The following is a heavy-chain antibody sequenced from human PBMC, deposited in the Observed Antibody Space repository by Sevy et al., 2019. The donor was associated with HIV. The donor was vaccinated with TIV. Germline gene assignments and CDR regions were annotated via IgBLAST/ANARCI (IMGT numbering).Heavy chain of an antibody. CDR3: ARPRANYVDNYFFYAMDV. V-gene: IGHV3-30-3*01. CDR2: ISCDGNDK. CDR1: GFAFSNYYA. D-gene: IGHD4-17*01. J-gene: IGHJ6*02. Sequence: GGSLRLSCAASGFAFSNYYAMYWVRQAPGKGLKWVALISCDGNDKYYADSVKGRFTISRDNFKNTLYLQMNSLTAEDTAVYYCARPRANYVDNYFFYAMDVWGQGTTVTVSS.